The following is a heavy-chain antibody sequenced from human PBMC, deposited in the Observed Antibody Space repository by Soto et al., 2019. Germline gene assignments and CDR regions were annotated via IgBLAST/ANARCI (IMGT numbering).Heavy chain of an antibody. Sequence: QVELQESGPGLVKASQTLSLSCTVSGGAVRTGGYYWAWIRQHPGKGLEWIGYMFYTGATYYSRSLKNRITMSVDTSNNQFSLKMNSVTAADTAVYYCTSVPFVEGGYWFDSWGRGTLVTVAS. V-gene: IGHV4-31*03. CDR2: MFYTGAT. J-gene: IGHJ5*01. CDR3: TSVPFVEGGYWFDS. CDR1: GGAVRTGGYY. D-gene: IGHD3-3*01.